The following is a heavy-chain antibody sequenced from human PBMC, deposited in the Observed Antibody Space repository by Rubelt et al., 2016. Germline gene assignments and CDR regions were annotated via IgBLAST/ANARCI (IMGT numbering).Heavy chain of an antibody. J-gene: IGHJ4*02. V-gene: IGHV3-21*04. CDR3: ARDQYCSDGTCFPLDY. CDR1: GFTFRSNA. CDR2: ISSDSIFT. D-gene: IGHD2-15*01. Sequence: EVQLVESGGGLVKPGGSLRLSCAASGFTFRSNAMNWVRQAPGKGLEWVSTISSDSIFTYYADSVKGRFTISRDNAKNSLYLQMNSLRAEDTAVYYCARDQYCSDGTCFPLDYWGQGTLVTVSS.